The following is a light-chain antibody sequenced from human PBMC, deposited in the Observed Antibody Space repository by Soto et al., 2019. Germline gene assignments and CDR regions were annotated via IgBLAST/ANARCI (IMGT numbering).Light chain of an antibody. Sequence: EIVLTKSPVILSVSPGERATLSCRASQSVSRNLAWYQQKPGQAPRLLIYGASTRATGIPARFSGSGSGTEFTLTISRLEPEDFAVYYCQQYGTSPRTFGQGTKVDI. V-gene: IGKV3-20*01. CDR3: QQYGTSPRT. CDR1: QSVSRN. J-gene: IGKJ1*01. CDR2: GAS.